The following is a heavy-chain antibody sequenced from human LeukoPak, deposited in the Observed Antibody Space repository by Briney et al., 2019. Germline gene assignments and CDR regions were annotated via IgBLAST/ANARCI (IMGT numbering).Heavy chain of an antibody. D-gene: IGHD2-2*02. CDR2: ITSGGTTM. V-gene: IGHV3-48*03. J-gene: IGHJ6*02. Sequence: GGSLRLSCAASGFIFRNYGMNWVRQAPRRGLEWVSYITSGGTTMYYADSVKGRFTISRDNAKNSLYLQMNSLRAEDTAVYYCAREIYCSSTSCYIVWGQGTTVTVSS. CDR3: AREIYCSSTSCYIV. CDR1: GFIFRNYG.